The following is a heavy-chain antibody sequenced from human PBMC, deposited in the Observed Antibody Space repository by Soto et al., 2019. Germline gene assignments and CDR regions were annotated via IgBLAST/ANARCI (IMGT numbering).Heavy chain of an antibody. CDR2: IIPILGIA. Sequence: ASVKVSCKASGGTFSSYTISWVRQAPGQGLEWMGRIIPILGIANYAQKFQGRVTITADKSTSTAYMELSSLRSEDTAVYYCARDMVRGVISSYNWFDPWGQGTLVTVSS. D-gene: IGHD3-10*01. CDR3: ARDMVRGVISSYNWFDP. V-gene: IGHV1-69*04. J-gene: IGHJ5*02. CDR1: GGTFSSYT.